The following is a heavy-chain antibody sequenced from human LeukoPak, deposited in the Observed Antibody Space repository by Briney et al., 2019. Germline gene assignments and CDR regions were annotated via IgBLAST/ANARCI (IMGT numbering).Heavy chain of an antibody. V-gene: IGHV4-59*08. CDR1: GFTFSTYA. CDR2: IHYTGSA. Sequence: PGGSLRLSCAASGFTFSTYAMSWVRQPPGKGLECMSYIHYTGSAGYNPSLKGRVTISVAPSKNQFPLKLRSVPAADTAVYYCARFDCFGASCHFDHWGKGTLVPVSS. CDR3: ARFDCFGASCHFDH. J-gene: IGHJ4*02. D-gene: IGHD2-2*01.